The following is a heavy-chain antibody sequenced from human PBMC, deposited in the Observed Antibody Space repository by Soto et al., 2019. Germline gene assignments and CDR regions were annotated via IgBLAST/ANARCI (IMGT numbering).Heavy chain of an antibody. CDR1: GGSIGSYY. CDR2: VYTSGST. J-gene: IGHJ5*02. V-gene: IGHV4-4*07. Sequence: SATLSLTCTVSGGSIGSYYCNWSRQPAGKGLEWIGRVYTSGSTNYNPPLKSRVTMSVDTSKNPFSLKLSSVTAADTDVYYCVRDEGYYEILTGYSTTWFAPWGQGTLVTVSS. CDR3: VRDEGYYEILTGYSTTWFAP. D-gene: IGHD3-9*01.